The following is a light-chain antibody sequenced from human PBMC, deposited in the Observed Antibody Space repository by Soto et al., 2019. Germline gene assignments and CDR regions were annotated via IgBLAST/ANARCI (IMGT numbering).Light chain of an antibody. CDR2: GAS. CDR1: QSVSSSY. CDR3: QHYGSSPIT. Sequence: EIVLTQSPGTLFLSPGERATLSCRASQSVSSSYLAWYQQKPGQAPRLLNYGASSSATGLPDRFSGIGSRTDFTLTISRLEPEEVAVEYCQHYGSSPITFGQGTRLEIK. J-gene: IGKJ5*01. V-gene: IGKV3-20*01.